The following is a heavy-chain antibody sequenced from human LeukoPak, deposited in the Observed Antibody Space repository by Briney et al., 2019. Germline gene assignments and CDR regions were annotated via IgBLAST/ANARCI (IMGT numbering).Heavy chain of an antibody. CDR1: GYTFISYD. J-gene: IGHJ5*02. D-gene: IGHD2-2*01. V-gene: IGHV1-8*01. CDR3: ARGGEDIVVVPAARTDNWFDP. CDR2: MNPNTGHT. Sequence: ASVKVSCKASGYTFISYDINWVRQATGQGLEWMGWMNPNTGHTGSAQKFQGRVTMTRNTSISTAYMELSSLRSEDTAVYYCARGGEDIVVVPAARTDNWFDPWGQGTLVTVSS.